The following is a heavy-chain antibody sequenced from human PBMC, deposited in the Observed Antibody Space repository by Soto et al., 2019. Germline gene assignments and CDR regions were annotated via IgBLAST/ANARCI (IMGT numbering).Heavy chain of an antibody. CDR2: IKQDGSEK. CDR1: GFTFSSYW. J-gene: IGHJ6*02. V-gene: IGHV3-7*03. Sequence: GGSLRLSCAASGFTFSSYWMSWVRQAPGKGLEWVANIKQDGSEKYYVDSVKGRFTISRDNAKNSLYLQMNSLRAEDSALYYCARDQITIFGVITRGGMDVWGQGTTVTVSS. D-gene: IGHD3-3*01. CDR3: ARDQITIFGVITRGGMDV.